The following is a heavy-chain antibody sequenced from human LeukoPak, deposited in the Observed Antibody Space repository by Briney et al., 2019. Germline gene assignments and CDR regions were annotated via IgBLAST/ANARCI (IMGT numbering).Heavy chain of an antibody. Sequence: GASVKVSCKASGGTFSSYATSWVRQAPGQGLEWMGRIIPILGIANYAQKFQGRVTITADESTSTAYMELSSLRSEDTAVYYCARVPLVSSSSWGYYFDYWGQGTLVTVSS. CDR1: GGTFSSYA. J-gene: IGHJ4*02. D-gene: IGHD6-6*01. CDR2: IIPILGIA. V-gene: IGHV1-69*04. CDR3: ARVPLVSSSSWGYYFDY.